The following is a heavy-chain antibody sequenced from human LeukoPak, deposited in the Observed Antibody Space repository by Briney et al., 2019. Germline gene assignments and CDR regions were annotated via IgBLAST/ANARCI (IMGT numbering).Heavy chain of an antibody. V-gene: IGHV1-46*01. J-gene: IGHJ4*02. CDR3: ARSWGVVVPPEPHFDY. CDR1: GYTFTSYY. CDR2: INPSGGST. D-gene: IGHD2-2*01. Sequence: ASVKVSCKASGYTFTSYYMHWVRQAPGQGLGWMGIINPSGGSTSYAQKFQGRVTMTRDTSTSTVYMELSSLRSEDTAVYYCARSWGVVVPPEPHFDYWGQGTLVTVSS.